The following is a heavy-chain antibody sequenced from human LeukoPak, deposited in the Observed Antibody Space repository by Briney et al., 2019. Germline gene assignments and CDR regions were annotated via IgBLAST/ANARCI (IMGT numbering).Heavy chain of an antibody. CDR2: ISGRGDNA. Sequence: GGSLRLSCVASGFTFHIYAMNWVRQAPGKGLEWVSAISGRGDNAHYADSVKGRLSISRDNSKNTVYLEMTTLTGEDTAVYYCAKDRGPYVGSDNSWLDLCGQGNLVIVSS. J-gene: IGHJ5*02. V-gene: IGHV3-23*01. CDR3: AKDRGPYVGSDNSWLDL. D-gene: IGHD1-26*01. CDR1: GFTFHIYA.